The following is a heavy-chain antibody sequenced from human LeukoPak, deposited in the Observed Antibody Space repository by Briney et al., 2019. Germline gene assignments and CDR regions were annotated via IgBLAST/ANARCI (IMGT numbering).Heavy chain of an antibody. Sequence: SQTLSLTCTLAGRSISSDYCRWIRQPRGKGLEWNGYVYYSGSTYYNPSRKSGVTISVDSSKNKSSLKLSSVTAADTAVYYCARQTYYYDSRGYYRSYFDYWGEGTLVSVSS. CDR1: GRSISSDY. V-gene: IGHV4-59*08. D-gene: IGHD3-22*01. J-gene: IGHJ4*02. CDR3: ARQTYYYDSRGYYRSYFDY. CDR2: VYYSGST.